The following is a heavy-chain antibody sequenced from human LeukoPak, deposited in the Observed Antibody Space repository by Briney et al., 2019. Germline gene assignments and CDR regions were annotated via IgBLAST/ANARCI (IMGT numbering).Heavy chain of an antibody. Sequence: SVKVSSKASGFTFTSSAVQWVRQARGQRLEWIGWIVVGSGNTNYAQKFQERVTITRDMSTSTAYMELSSLRSEDTAVYYCAARSGYYDILTTPYYFDYWGQGTLVTVSS. CDR3: AARSGYYDILTTPYYFDY. J-gene: IGHJ4*02. D-gene: IGHD3-9*01. V-gene: IGHV1-58*01. CDR2: IVVGSGNT. CDR1: GFTFTSSA.